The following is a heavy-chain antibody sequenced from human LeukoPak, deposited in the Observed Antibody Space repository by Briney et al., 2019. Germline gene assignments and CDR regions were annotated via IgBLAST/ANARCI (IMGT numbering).Heavy chain of an antibody. V-gene: IGHV3-21*01. CDR1: GFTFSSYS. J-gene: IGHJ5*02. CDR3: ARDHLGSGGGDWFDP. Sequence: PGGSLTLSCAASGFTFSSYSMNWVRQAPGKGLEWVSSISSSSSYIYYADSVKGRFTISRDNAKNSLYLQMNSLRAEDTAVYYCARDHLGSGGGDWFDPWGQGTLVTVSS. CDR2: ISSSSSYI. D-gene: IGHD2-15*01.